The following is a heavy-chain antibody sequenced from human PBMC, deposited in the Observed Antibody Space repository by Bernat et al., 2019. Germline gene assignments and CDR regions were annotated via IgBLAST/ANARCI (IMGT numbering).Heavy chain of an antibody. CDR3: ARDGYGDYSTFDY. CDR2: IWYDGSNK. J-gene: IGHJ4*02. Sequence: QVQLVESGGGVVQPGRSLRLSCAASGFTFSSYGMHWVRQAPGKGLEWVAVIWYDGSNKYYADSVKGRFTISRDNSKNTLYLQMNSLRAEDTAVYYCARDGYGDYSTFDYWGPGTLVTVSS. CDR1: GFTFSSYG. D-gene: IGHD4-17*01. V-gene: IGHV3-33*01.